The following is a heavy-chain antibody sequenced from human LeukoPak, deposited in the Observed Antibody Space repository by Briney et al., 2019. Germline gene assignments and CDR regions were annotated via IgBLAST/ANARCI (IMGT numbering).Heavy chain of an antibody. Sequence: QTGGTLRLSCAASGFTFSSYAMSWVRQAPGKGLEWVSAISGSGGSTYYADSVKGRFTISRDNSKNTLYLQMNSLRAEDTAVYYCAKVSARYSGYDDPFDYWGQGTLVTVSS. D-gene: IGHD5-12*01. V-gene: IGHV3-23*01. CDR2: ISGSGGST. CDR1: GFTFSSYA. CDR3: AKVSARYSGYDDPFDY. J-gene: IGHJ4*02.